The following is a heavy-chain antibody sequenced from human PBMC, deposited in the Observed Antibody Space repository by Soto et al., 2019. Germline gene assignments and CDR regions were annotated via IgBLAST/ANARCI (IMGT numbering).Heavy chain of an antibody. CDR2: IVGNGGAT. V-gene: IGHV3-23*01. CDR3: ATDYYYDSGSH. J-gene: IGHJ4*02. CDR1: GFTFSTYA. Sequence: EVQLLESGGGLVQPGGSLRLSCAASGFTFSTYAMTWVRQAPGKGLEWVSGIVGNGGATYYADSVKGRFSISRDNSKNTLYLQVNSLRPEDTAVYYCATDYYYDSGSHWGQGTLVIVSA. D-gene: IGHD3-10*01.